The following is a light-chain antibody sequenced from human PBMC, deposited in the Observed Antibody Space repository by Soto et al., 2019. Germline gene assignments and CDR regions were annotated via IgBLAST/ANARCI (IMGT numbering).Light chain of an antibody. CDR1: SSNIGTYD. CDR3: QSHDSSLSVWV. J-gene: IGLJ3*02. Sequence: QSVLTQPPSVSRAPGQRVTISCTGNSSNIGTYDVHWYQQLPGTAPKLLIYANINRPSGVPDRFSGSKSGTSGSLVITGLQAEDEADYYCQSHDSSLSVWVFGGGTKLTVL. V-gene: IGLV1-40*01. CDR2: ANI.